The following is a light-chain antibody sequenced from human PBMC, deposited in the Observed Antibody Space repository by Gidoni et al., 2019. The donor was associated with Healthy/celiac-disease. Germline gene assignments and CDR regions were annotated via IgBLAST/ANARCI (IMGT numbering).Light chain of an antibody. V-gene: IGKV3-11*01. CDR2: DAS. CDR1: QSVSSY. J-gene: IGKJ3*01. CDR3: QQRSNWPPVT. Sequence: EIVFTQSPATLYLSQGERATLSCRATQSVSSYLAWYQQKPGKAPRLLIYDASNRATGIPARFSGSGSGTDFTLTISSLEPEDFAVYYCQQRSNWPPVTFXPXTKVDIK.